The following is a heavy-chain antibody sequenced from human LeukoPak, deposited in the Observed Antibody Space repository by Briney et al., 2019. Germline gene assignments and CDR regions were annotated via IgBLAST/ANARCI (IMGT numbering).Heavy chain of an antibody. D-gene: IGHD5-12*01. J-gene: IGHJ4*02. CDR2: IYYSGST. Sequence: PSETLSLTCTVSGGSISSYYWSWIRQPPGKGLERIGYIYYSGSTNYNPSLKSRVTISVDTSKNQFSLKLSSVTAADTAVYYCAREVANPYYFDYWGQGTLVTVSS. CDR1: GGSISSYY. V-gene: IGHV4-59*01. CDR3: AREVANPYYFDY.